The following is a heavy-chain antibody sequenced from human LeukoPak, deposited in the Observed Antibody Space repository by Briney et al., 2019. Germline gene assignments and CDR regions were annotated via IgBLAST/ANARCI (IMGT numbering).Heavy chain of an antibody. Sequence: PGGSLRLSCAASGFTFSSYAMHWVRQAPGKGLEWVAVISYDGSNKYYADSVKGRFTISRDNSKNTLYLQMNSLRAEDTAVYYCARDRYCSSTSCHRGVFDPWGQGTLVTVSS. V-gene: IGHV3-30-3*01. CDR3: ARDRYCSSTSCHRGVFDP. CDR2: ISYDGSNK. J-gene: IGHJ5*02. CDR1: GFTFSSYA. D-gene: IGHD2-2*01.